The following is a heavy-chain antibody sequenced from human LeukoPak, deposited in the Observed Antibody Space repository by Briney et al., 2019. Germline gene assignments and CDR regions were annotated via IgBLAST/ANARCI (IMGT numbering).Heavy chain of an antibody. CDR2: IMGGGRVI. J-gene: IGHJ3*01. D-gene: IGHD3-16*01. CDR3: WGTDKTGPETFDV. Sequence: GSLSLSCEASDFTFSTYEMNWVRQAPGKGLEWIAYIMGGGRVIYYKDSVKGRFIISRDNAKKSLFLQMNSLRVEDTAVYYCWGTDKTGPETFDVWGLGTMVTVSS. CDR1: DFTFSTYE. V-gene: IGHV3-48*03.